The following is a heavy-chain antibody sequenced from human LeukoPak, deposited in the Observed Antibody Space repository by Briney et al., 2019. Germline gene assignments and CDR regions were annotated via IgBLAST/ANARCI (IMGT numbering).Heavy chain of an antibody. CDR3: ATSSTNQLPKDY. V-gene: IGHV4-59*02. Sequence: SETLSLTCTVSGGSVSSYYWSWIRRPPGRGLEWIAYLSHSGSSDSNPSLTSRVTTLVDTSKNQFSLKLTSVTAADTAVYYCATSSTNQLPKDYWGQGTLVTVSS. J-gene: IGHJ4*02. CDR2: LSHSGSS. D-gene: IGHD2-2*01. CDR1: GGSVSSYY.